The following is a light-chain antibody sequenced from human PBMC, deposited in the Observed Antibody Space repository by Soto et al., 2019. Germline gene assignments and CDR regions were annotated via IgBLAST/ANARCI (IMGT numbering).Light chain of an antibody. J-gene: IGKJ1*01. CDR1: QSISSW. V-gene: IGKV1-5*01. Sequence: DIQMTQSPSTLSASVGDRVTITCRASQSISSWLAWYQQKPGKAPKLLIYGASSLESGVPSTFSGSVSWTEFTLTFSSLQPDDFATYYCQQYNSYDMWSFGQGTKVELK. CDR2: GAS. CDR3: QQYNSYDMWS.